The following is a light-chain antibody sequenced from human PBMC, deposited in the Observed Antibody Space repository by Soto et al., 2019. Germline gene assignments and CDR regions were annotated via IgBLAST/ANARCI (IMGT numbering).Light chain of an antibody. V-gene: IGKV3-15*01. CDR3: QQYNSLPT. Sequence: ELVMTQSPATLSVSPGERATLSCRASQSVSSNLAWYQQKPGQAPRLLIYGASTKATGIPARFSGSGSGTAFTLTISSLQTEDFAVYYCQQYNSLPTVGQGTKVDIK. CDR2: GAS. J-gene: IGKJ1*01. CDR1: QSVSSN.